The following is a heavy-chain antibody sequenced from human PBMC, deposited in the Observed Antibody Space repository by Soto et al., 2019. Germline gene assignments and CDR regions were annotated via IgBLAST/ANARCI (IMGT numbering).Heavy chain of an antibody. CDR1: GGSISSSSYY. D-gene: IGHD3-3*01. J-gene: IGHJ6*02. CDR2: IYYSGST. CDR3: ARPIFDFWSGYYPYYYGMDV. Sequence: SETLSLTCTVSGGSISSSSYYWGWIRQPPGKGLEWIGSIYYSGSTYYNPSLKSRVTISVDTSKNQFSLKLSSVTAADTAVYYCARPIFDFWSGYYPYYYGMDVWGQGTTVTVSS. V-gene: IGHV4-39*01.